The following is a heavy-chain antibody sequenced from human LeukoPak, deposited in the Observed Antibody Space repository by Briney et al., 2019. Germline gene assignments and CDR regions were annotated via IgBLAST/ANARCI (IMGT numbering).Heavy chain of an antibody. V-gene: IGHV4-59*01. CDR2: IYYSGST. CDR3: ARAPGYCSSTSCYNNFDY. CDR1: GGSISSYY. D-gene: IGHD2-2*02. J-gene: IGHJ4*02. Sequence: PSETLSLTCTVSGGSISSYYWSWIRQPPGKGLEWIGYIYYSGSTNYNPSLKSRVTISVDTSKNQFSLKLSSVTAADTAVYYCARAPGYCSSTSCYNNFDYWGQGTLVTVSS.